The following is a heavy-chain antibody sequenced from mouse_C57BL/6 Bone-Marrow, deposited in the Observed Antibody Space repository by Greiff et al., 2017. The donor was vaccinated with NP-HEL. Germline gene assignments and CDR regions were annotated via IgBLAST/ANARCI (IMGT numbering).Heavy chain of an antibody. CDR3: ALTTVVDYFDY. D-gene: IGHD1-1*01. J-gene: IGHJ2*01. CDR2: IDPEDGET. CDR1: GFNIKDYY. V-gene: IGHV14-2*01. Sequence: EVMLVESGAELVKPGASVKLSCTASGFNIKDYYMHWVKQRTEQGLEWIGRIDPEDGETKYAPKFQGKATITADTSSNPAYLQLSSLTSEDTAVYYCALTTVVDYFDYWGQGTTLTVSS.